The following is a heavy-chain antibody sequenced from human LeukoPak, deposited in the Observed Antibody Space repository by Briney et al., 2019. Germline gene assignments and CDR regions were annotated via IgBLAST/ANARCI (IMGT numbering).Heavy chain of an antibody. CDR1: GFPFSGYW. CDR3: YYFGSGSYSVADY. V-gene: IGHV3-74*01. Sequence: GGSLRLSCAASGFPFSGYWMHWVRQAPGKGLVWVSRINSGGSSTSYADSVTGRFTISRDNAKNTLYLQMNSLRAEDTAVYYCYYFGSGSYSVADYWGQGILVTVSS. CDR2: INSGGSST. D-gene: IGHD3-10*01. J-gene: IGHJ4*02.